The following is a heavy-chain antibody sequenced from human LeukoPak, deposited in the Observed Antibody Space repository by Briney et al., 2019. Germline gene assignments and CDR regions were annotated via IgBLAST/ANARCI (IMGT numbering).Heavy chain of an antibody. CDR1: GGSISSGDYY. D-gene: IGHD3-3*01. CDR3: ARSIVVVPAAHTYYDFWSGYPAYYYLDV. J-gene: IGHJ6*03. CDR2: IYYSGST. Sequence: SQTLSLTCTVSGGSISSGDYYWSWIRQPPGKGLEWIGYIYYSGSTYYNPSLKSRVTISVDTSKNQFSLKLSSVTAADTAVYYCARSIVVVPAAHTYYDFWSGYPAYYYLDVWGKGTTVTVSS. V-gene: IGHV4-30-4*08.